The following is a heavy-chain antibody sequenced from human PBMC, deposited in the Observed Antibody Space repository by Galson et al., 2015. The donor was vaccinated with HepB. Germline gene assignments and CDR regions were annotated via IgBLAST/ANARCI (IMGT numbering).Heavy chain of an antibody. D-gene: IGHD4-11*01. J-gene: IGHJ4*02. CDR1: GFTFRSYW. V-gene: IGHV3-7*01. Sequence: SLRLSCAASGFTFRSYWMSWARQAPGKGLEWVANIKQDGSEKYYVDSVKGRFTISRDNARNSLYLQINSLRAEDTAIYYCTRGQTTSEYWGQGTLVTVSS. CDR3: TRGQTTSEY. CDR2: IKQDGSEK.